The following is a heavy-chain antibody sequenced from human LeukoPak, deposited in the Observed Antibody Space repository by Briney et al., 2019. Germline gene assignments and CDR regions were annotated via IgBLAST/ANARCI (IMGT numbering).Heavy chain of an antibody. V-gene: IGHV1-2*02. Sequence: GASVKVSCKASGYTFTGYYMHWVRQAPGQGLEWMGWINPNSGGTNYAQKFQGRVTMTRDTSISTAYMELSRLRSDDTAVYYCARESSGSLFSRPPPDYWGQGTLVTVSS. CDR3: ARESSGSLFSRPPPDY. CDR2: INPNSGGT. D-gene: IGHD3-10*01. CDR1: GYTFTGYY. J-gene: IGHJ4*02.